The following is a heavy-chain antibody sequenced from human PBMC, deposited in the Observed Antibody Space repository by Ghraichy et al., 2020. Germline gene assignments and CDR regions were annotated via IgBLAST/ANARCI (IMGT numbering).Heavy chain of an antibody. J-gene: IGHJ4*02. CDR3: AREGFFDDSGYYPGGFGY. D-gene: IGHD3-22*01. CDR1: GFNFNIYW. Sequence: GGSLRLSCAASGFNFNIYWMHWVRQAPGKGLMWVSRINSDGSATNYADSVKGRFTISRDAAKNTLYLQMNSLRAEDTAVYYCAREGFFDDSGYYPGGFGYWGQGTLVTVSS. CDR2: INSDGSAT. V-gene: IGHV3-74*01.